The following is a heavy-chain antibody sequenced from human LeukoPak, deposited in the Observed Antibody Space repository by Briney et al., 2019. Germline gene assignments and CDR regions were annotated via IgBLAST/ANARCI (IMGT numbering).Heavy chain of an antibody. CDR1: GYTFTSYA. CDR3: ARSPYRGGDCYGGNYFDY. J-gene: IGHJ4*02. Sequence: ASVKVSCKASGYTFTSYAMNWVRQAPGQGLEWMGWINTNIGNPTYAQGFTGRFVFSLDTSVSTAYLQISSLKAEDTAVYYCARSPYRGGDCYGGNYFDYWGQGTLVTVSS. CDR2: INTNIGNP. D-gene: IGHD2-21*02. V-gene: IGHV7-4-1*02.